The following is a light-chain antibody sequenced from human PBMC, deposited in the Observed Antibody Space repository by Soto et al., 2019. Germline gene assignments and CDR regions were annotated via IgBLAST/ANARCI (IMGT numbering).Light chain of an antibody. V-gene: IGLV2-14*01. CDR2: DVS. CDR3: SSYTSSSAAVV. CDR1: SSDVGGYNY. J-gene: IGLJ2*01. Sequence: QSALTKPASVSGSPGQSITISCTGTSSDVGGYNYVSWYQQRPGKAPKLMIYDVSNRPSGVSDRFSGSKSGNTASLTISGLQAEDEADYYCSSYTSSSAAVVFGGGTKLTVL.